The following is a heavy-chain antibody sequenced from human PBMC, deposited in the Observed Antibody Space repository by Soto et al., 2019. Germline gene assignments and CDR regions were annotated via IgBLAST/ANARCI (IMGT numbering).Heavy chain of an antibody. CDR1: GFTFSTYS. J-gene: IGHJ6*02. V-gene: IGHV3-21*01. CDR2: ISSRSDI. Sequence: GGSLRLSCVGSGFTFSTYSINWVRQAPGKGLEWVSSISSRSDIYYADSVKGRFTISRDNAKNSVSLQMNSLRAEDTAVYYCAKEYTAWPLSYGLDVWGQGTTVTVSS. D-gene: IGHD2-2*02. CDR3: AKEYTAWPLSYGLDV.